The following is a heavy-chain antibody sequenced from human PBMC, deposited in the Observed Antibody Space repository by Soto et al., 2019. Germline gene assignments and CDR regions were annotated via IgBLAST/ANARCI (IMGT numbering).Heavy chain of an antibody. CDR1: GGSISSGDYY. V-gene: IGHV4-30-4*02. CDR3: ARGPGDFWSGYYWFMDV. CDR2: IYYSGSA. D-gene: IGHD3-3*01. J-gene: IGHJ6*03. Sequence: SETLSLTCTVSGGSISSGDYYWSWIRQPPGKGLEWIGHIYYSGSAYYNQSLKSRLTISVDTSKNQFSLKLNSVTAADTAVYYCARGPGDFWSGYYWFMDVWGKGTTVTVSS.